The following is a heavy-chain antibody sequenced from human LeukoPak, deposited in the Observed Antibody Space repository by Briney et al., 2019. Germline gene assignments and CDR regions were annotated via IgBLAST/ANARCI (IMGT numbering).Heavy chain of an antibody. J-gene: IGHJ3*02. CDR1: GGSISSYY. Sequence: SETLSLTCTVSGGSISSYYWSWHRQPPGKGLEWIGYIYYSGSTNYNPSLKSRVTISVDTSKNQFSLKLSSVTAADTAVYYCAKDSSSSTQGAFDIWGQGTMVTVSS. V-gene: IGHV4-59*01. CDR3: AKDSSSSTQGAFDI. D-gene: IGHD6-13*01. CDR2: IYYSGST.